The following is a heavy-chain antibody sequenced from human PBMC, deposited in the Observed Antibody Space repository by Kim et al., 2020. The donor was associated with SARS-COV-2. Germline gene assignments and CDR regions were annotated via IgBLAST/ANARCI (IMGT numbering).Heavy chain of an antibody. CDR3: VQGGRVFLS. D-gene: IGHD1-26*01. CDR2: TTGNGGST. V-gene: IGHV3-23*01. CDR1: GFTFNTYF. Sequence: GGSLRLSCAASGFTFNTYFMSWVRQAPGKGLEWVSSTTGNGGSTYYVDSVRGRFTISKDSSKNTLYLQLNSLRAEDTARYYCVQGGRVFLSWGLGALVTVSS. J-gene: IGHJ5*02.